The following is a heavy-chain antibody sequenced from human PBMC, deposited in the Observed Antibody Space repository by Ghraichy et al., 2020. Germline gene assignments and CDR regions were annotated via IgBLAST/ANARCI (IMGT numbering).Heavy chain of an antibody. V-gene: IGHV4-59*08. CDR3: ARHWSGSSWSVYFDS. CDR1: NGSISGHY. J-gene: IGHJ4*02. CDR2: IYYSGGT. D-gene: IGHD6-13*01. Sequence: SETLSLTCTVSNGSISGHYWSWLRQSPGKELEWIGYIYYSGGTNYSPALKSRVAISVDTSKNQFSLNLNSVTAADTAVYYCARHWSGSSWSVYFDSWGQGTLVTVSS.